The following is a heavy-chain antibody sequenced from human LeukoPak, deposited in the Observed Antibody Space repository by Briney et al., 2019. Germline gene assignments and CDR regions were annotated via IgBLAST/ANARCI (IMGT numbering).Heavy chain of an antibody. V-gene: IGHV4-59*10. CDR3: ARMGYYYDSSGYWEYFQH. J-gene: IGHJ1*01. D-gene: IGHD3-22*01. CDR1: GGSFSSYY. Sequence: PSETLSLTCAVYGGSFSSYYWSWIRKPAGKGLEWIGRIYTSGSTNYNPSLKSRVTMSVDTSKNHFSLKLSSVTAADTAVYYCARMGYYYDSSGYWEYFQHWGQGTLVTVSS. CDR2: IYTSGST.